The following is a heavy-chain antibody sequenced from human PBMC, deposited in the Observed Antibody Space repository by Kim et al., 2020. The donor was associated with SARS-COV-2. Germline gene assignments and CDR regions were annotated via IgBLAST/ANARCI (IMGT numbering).Heavy chain of an antibody. CDR2: ITIKSDTI. J-gene: IGHJ3*02. Sequence: GGSLRLSCAGSRSTFSTYTMNWVRQAPGRGLEWNSYITIKSDTIHHADSVKGRFTVSRDNAKNSLYLQMNTVRDEDTAVYYCARVRDSAFDIWGQGTMV. CDR1: RSTFSTYT. CDR3: ARVRDSAFDI. V-gene: IGHV3-48*02. D-gene: IGHD3-3*01.